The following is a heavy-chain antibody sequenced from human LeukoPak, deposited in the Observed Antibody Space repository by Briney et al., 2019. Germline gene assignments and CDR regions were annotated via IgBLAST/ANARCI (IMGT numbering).Heavy chain of an antibody. V-gene: IGHV4-4*07. CDR3: ARGYCSSTSCHQYNWFDP. D-gene: IGHD2-2*01. Sequence: SETLSLTCTVSGGSISSYYWSWIRQPAGKGLEWIGRIYTSGSTNYNPSLKSRVTMSVDTSKNQFSLKLSSVTAADTAVYYCARGYCSSTSCHQYNWFDPWGQGTLVTVSS. CDR2: IYTSGST. CDR1: GGSISSYY. J-gene: IGHJ5*02.